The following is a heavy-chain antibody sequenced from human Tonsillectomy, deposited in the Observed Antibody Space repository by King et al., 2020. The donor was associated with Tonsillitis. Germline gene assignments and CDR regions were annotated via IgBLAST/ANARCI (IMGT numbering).Heavy chain of an antibody. D-gene: IGHD4-17*01. CDR1: GGTFSTYA. CDR2: IIPMFGSA. Sequence: QLVQSGAEVKKPGSSVKVSCKASGGTFSTYAISWVRQAPGQGLEWMGGIIPMFGSANYAQKFQGRVTFTADEFTSTAYMELSSLRSADTAVYYCARGLPNYGDPESYYYYMDVWGKGTTVTVSS. CDR3: ARGLPNYGDPESYYYYMDV. V-gene: IGHV1-69*01. J-gene: IGHJ6*03.